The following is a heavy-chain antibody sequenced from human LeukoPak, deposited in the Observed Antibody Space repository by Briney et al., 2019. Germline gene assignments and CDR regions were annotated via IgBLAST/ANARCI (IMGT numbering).Heavy chain of an antibody. Sequence: PGGSLRLSCAASEPTFNNYAMTWVRQAPGKRLEWVSTISGSGDTTYYADSVTGRFTISRDNSKNTVFLQMNSLRADDTAVYYCARAVTAGHRPVYTYYYMDVWGKGTTVTVSS. CDR3: ARAVTAGHRPVYTYYYMDV. CDR1: EPTFNNYA. J-gene: IGHJ6*03. V-gene: IGHV3-23*01. CDR2: ISGSGDTT. D-gene: IGHD5/OR15-5a*01.